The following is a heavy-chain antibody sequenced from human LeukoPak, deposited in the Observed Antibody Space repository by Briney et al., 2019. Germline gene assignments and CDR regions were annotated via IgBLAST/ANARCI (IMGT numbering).Heavy chain of an antibody. CDR3: ARSVKMPTIVH. CDR2: INPSGGST. CDR1: GYTFTTYY. V-gene: IGHV1-46*03. J-gene: IGHJ4*02. D-gene: IGHD5-24*01. Sequence: EASVKVSCKASGYTFTTYYMHWVRQAPGQGLQWMGIINPSGGSTSYAQKFQGRVTMTRDTSTSTVYMELSSLRSDDTDIYYCARSVKMPTIVHWGQGTLVTVSS.